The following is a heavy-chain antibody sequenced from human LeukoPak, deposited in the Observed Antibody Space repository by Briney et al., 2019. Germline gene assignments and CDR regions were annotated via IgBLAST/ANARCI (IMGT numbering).Heavy chain of an antibody. V-gene: IGHV3-30*04. J-gene: IGHJ4*02. CDR3: AKFEGVDY. Sequence: PGGSLRLSCAASGFTFSDYAIHGVRQAPGKGLEWVAVISYDGSEKFYADSVSGRFTMSRDNSKNTLYLQMNSLRADDPGTYYCAKFEGVDYWGQGTLVTVSS. CDR2: ISYDGSEK. D-gene: IGHD3-16*01. CDR1: GFTFSDYA.